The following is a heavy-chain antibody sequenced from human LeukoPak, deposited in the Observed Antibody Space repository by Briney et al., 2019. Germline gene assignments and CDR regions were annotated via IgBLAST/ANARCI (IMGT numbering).Heavy chain of an antibody. Sequence: SGATLGSPTGSGALTCSLDGVVLSTGGEGLGWIGKPAGRALEWLSLVWWDDDKRYSPSLKSRLTITKDTSTNQVVLTMTNMGPVDTATYYCAHTLAYYDILTGYYFGAFDIWGQGTMVTVSS. CDR1: GVVLSTGGEG. CDR2: VWWDDDK. V-gene: IGHV2-5*02. CDR3: AHTLAYYDILTGYYFGAFDI. J-gene: IGHJ3*02. D-gene: IGHD3-9*01.